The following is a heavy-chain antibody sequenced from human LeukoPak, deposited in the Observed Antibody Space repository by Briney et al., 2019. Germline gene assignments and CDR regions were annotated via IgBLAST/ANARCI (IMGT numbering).Heavy chain of an antibody. CDR1: GLSVISNY. V-gene: IGHV3-53*01. Sequence: PGGSLRLSCAASGLSVISNYMSWVRQAPGKGLEWISVIYSGDNTYYADSVKGRFTISRDNSENSLYLQMSSLRPEDTAVYYCARGAYYYDSSGYPYYFDYWGQGTLVTVSS. D-gene: IGHD3-22*01. CDR2: IYSGDNT. CDR3: ARGAYYYDSSGYPYYFDY. J-gene: IGHJ4*02.